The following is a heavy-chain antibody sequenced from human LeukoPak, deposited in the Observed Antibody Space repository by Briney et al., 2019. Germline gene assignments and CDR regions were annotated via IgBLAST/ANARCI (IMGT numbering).Heavy chain of an antibody. CDR1: GLTVSSNY. Sequence: PGGSLRLSCAASGLTVSSNYMSWVRQAPGKGLEWVSVIYSGGSTYYADSVKGRFTISRDNSKNTLYLQMNSLRAEDTAVYYCARARCKYCSSTSYQPSPYFDYWGQGTLVTVSS. J-gene: IGHJ4*02. D-gene: IGHD2-2*01. CDR3: ARARCKYCSSTSYQPSPYFDY. CDR2: IYSGGST. V-gene: IGHV3-53*01.